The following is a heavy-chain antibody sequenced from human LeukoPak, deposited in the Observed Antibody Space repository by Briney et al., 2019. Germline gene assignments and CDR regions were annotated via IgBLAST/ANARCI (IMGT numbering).Heavy chain of an antibody. D-gene: IGHD3-16*01. CDR3: AKQLWGSGALDS. Sequence: GGSLRLSCAASGLTYDNSAMHWVRQARAKGLEGVSGIVGNSGHIDYADSVKGRFTISRDNTKNSLYLQMSSLRAEDTALYYCAKQLWGSGALDSWGQGTLVTVSS. J-gene: IGHJ4*02. V-gene: IGHV3-9*01. CDR2: IVGNSGHI. CDR1: GLTYDNSA.